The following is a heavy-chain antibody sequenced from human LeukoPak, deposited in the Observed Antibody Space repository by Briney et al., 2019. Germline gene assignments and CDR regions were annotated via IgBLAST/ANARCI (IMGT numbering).Heavy chain of an antibody. D-gene: IGHD2-21*02. CDR1: GFTFSSYG. Sequence: GRSLRLSCAASGFTFSSYGMHWVRQAPGKGLEWVAVISYDGSNKYYADSVKGRYTISRDNSKNTLYLQMNSLRAEDTAVYYCAKAGTARAGDWLDPWGQGTLVTASS. J-gene: IGHJ5*02. V-gene: IGHV3-30*18. CDR3: AKAGTARAGDWLDP. CDR2: ISYDGSNK.